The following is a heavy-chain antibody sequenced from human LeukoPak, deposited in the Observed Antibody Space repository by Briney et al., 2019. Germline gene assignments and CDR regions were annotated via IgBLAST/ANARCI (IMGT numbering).Heavy chain of an antibody. CDR2: ISSSSSYI. Sequence: GGSLRLSCAASGFTFSSYSMNWVRQAPGKGLEWVSSISSSSSYIYYADSVKGRFTISRDNAKNSLYLQMNSLRAEDTAVYYCARAGQQLGLFDYWGQGTLVTVSS. D-gene: IGHD6-13*01. V-gene: IGHV3-21*01. J-gene: IGHJ4*02. CDR1: GFTFSSYS. CDR3: ARAGQQLGLFDY.